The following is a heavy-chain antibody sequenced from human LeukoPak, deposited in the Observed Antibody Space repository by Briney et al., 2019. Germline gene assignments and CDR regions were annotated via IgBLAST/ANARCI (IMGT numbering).Heavy chain of an antibody. V-gene: IGHV4-39*01. D-gene: IGHD3-10*01. CDR1: GGSISNSRYY. CDR3: ATHFMVRGVRSWFDP. CDR2: LSYSGNT. J-gene: IGHJ5*02. Sequence: LETLSLTCSVSGGSISNSRYYWGWIRQPPGKGLEWIGSLSYSGNTYYNPYLRSRVTMSVDTSKNQFSLKLSSVTAADTALYYCATHFMVRGVRSWFDPWGQGTLVTVSS.